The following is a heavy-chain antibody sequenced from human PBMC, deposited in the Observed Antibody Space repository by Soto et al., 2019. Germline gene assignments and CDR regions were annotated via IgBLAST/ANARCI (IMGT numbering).Heavy chain of an antibody. V-gene: IGHV3-7*01. CDR2: IKQDGSEK. CDR3: ARITEAPRTAWLGTWRFGAFDI. D-gene: IGHD1-7*01. CDR1: GFTFSSYW. J-gene: IGHJ3*02. Sequence: PGGSLRLSCAASGFTFSSYWMSWVRQAPGKGLESVANIKQDGSEKYYVDSVKGRFTISRDNAKNSLYLQMNSLRAEDTAVYYCARITEAPRTAWLGTWRFGAFDIWGQGTMVTVS.